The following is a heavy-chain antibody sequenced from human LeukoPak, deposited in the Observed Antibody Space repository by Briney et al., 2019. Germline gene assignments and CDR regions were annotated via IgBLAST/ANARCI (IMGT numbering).Heavy chain of an antibody. CDR3: ARSHYGDLA. Sequence: SGGSLRLSCAASGVAFSSHYMTWVRQAPGKGLEWVANINEGGSVQNYVDSVKGRFTVSRDNAKHSLYPQMNRLRVEDTAVYYCARSHYGDLAWGQGTLGTGSP. J-gene: IGHJ5*02. D-gene: IGHD4-17*01. CDR2: INEGGSVQ. CDR1: GVAFSSHY. V-gene: IGHV3-7*01.